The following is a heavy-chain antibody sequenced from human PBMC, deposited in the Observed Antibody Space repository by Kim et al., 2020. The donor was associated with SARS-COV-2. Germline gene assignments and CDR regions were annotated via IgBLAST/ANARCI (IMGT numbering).Heavy chain of an antibody. CDR2: IYYSGST. CDR3: ARVYGSGSYSGAYYYGMDV. Sequence: SETLSLTCTVSGGSISSGDYYWSWIRQPPGKGLEWIGYIYYSGSTYYNPSLKSRVTISVDTSKNQFSLKLSSVTAADTAVYYCARVYGSGSYSGAYYYGMDVWGQGTTVTVSS. V-gene: IGHV4-30-4*01. CDR1: GGSISSGDYY. J-gene: IGHJ6*02. D-gene: IGHD3-10*01.